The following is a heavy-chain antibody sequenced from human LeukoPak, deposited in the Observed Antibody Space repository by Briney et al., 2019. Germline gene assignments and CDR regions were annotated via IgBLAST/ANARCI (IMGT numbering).Heavy chain of an antibody. CDR2: ISYDGSNK. CDR3: ARDERAYYYDSSGYYYAPLADY. CDR1: GFTFSSYA. Sequence: SGGSLRLSCAASGFTFSSYAMHWVRQAPGKGLEWVAVISYDGSNKYYADSVKGRFTISRDNSKNTLYLRMNSLRAEHTAVYYCARDERAYYYDSSGYYYAPLADYWGQGTLVTVSS. V-gene: IGHV3-30*04. D-gene: IGHD3-22*01. J-gene: IGHJ4*02.